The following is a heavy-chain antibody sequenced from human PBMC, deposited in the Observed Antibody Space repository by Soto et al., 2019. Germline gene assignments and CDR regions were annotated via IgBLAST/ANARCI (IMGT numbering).Heavy chain of an antibody. D-gene: IGHD2-21*02. CDR2: ISRNGGST. CDR3: ARGGSDYYFDY. V-gene: IGHV3-64*01. Sequence: EVQLVESGGGLVQPGGPLRLSCAASGFTFSSYAMHWFRQAPGKGLEYVSTISRNGGSTYYANSVKGRLAIFRDNSKNTLYLQMGSLRDEDLAVYQCARGGSDYYFDYRGPGTLVTVSS. J-gene: IGHJ4*02. CDR1: GFTFSSYA.